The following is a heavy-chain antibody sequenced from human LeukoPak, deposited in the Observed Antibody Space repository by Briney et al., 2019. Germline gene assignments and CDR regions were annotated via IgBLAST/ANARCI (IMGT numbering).Heavy chain of an antibody. V-gene: IGHV3-74*01. CDR3: ARARPSYYYGSGYDY. CDR2: INSDGSST. CDR1: GFTFSSYW. D-gene: IGHD3-10*01. J-gene: IGHJ4*02. Sequence: GGSLRLSCAASGFTFSSYWMHWVRQAPGKGLVWVSRINSDGSSTSYADSVKGRLTISRDNAKNTLYLQMNSLRAEDTAVYYCARARPSYYYGSGYDYWGQGTLVTVSS.